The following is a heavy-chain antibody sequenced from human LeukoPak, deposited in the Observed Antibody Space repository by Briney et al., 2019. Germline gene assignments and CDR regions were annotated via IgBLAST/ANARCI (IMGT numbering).Heavy chain of an antibody. Sequence: LETLSLTCTVSGDSIRSYFWSWIRQPPGKGLEWIGYIYYSGTTSYNPSVKSRVTISLDTSKNQFSLKLNSVTAADTAVYYCARVIRNNYYYFYGMDVWGQGTTVTVSS. J-gene: IGHJ6*02. CDR1: GDSIRSYF. CDR3: ARVIRNNYYYFYGMDV. D-gene: IGHD3-10*01. CDR2: IYYSGTT. V-gene: IGHV4-59*01.